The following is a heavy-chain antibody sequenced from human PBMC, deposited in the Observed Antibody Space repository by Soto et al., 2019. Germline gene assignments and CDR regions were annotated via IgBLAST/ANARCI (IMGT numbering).Heavy chain of an antibody. Sequence: DVQLVESGGGLVQPGRSLRLSCAASGFTFDDYAMHWVRQAPGKGLEWVSGISWNSGSIGYADLVKGRFTISRDNAKNSLYLQMNSLRAEDTALYYCAKVGCSSTSCYALDYWGQGTLVTVSS. CDR2: ISWNSGSI. D-gene: IGHD2-2*01. V-gene: IGHV3-9*01. J-gene: IGHJ4*02. CDR3: AKVGCSSTSCYALDY. CDR1: GFTFDDYA.